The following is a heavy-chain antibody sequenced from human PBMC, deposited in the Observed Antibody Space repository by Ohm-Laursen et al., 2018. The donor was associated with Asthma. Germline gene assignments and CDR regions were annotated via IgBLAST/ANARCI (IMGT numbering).Heavy chain of an antibody. D-gene: IGHD5-24*01. Sequence: SLRLSCAVSGFTFSSYAMHWVRQAPGKGLEWVAVISYDGSNKYYADSVKGRFTISRDNSKNTLYLQMNSLRAEDTAVYYCARDRAEDNWFDPWGQGTLVTASS. CDR3: ARDRAEDNWFDP. CDR1: GFTFSSYA. CDR2: ISYDGSNK. J-gene: IGHJ5*02. V-gene: IGHV3-30-3*01.